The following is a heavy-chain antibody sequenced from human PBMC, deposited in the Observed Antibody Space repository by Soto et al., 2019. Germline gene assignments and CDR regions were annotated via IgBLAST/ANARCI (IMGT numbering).Heavy chain of an antibody. J-gene: IGHJ6*02. D-gene: IGHD3-3*01. CDR1: GYTFTSYY. CDR3: ARRAYYDFWSGYSSYGMDV. V-gene: IGHV1-46*01. CDR2: INPSGGST. Sequence: ASVKVSCKASGYTFTSYYMHWVRQAPGQGLEWMGIINPSGGSTSYAQKFQGRVTMTRDTSTSTVYMELSSLRSEDTAVYYCARRAYYDFWSGYSSYGMDVWGQGTTVTVSS.